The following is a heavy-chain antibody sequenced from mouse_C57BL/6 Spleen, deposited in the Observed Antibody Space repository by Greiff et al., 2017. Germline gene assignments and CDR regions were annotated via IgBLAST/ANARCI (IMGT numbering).Heavy chain of an antibody. J-gene: IGHJ1*03. D-gene: IGHD2-5*01. CDR2: IWSGGST. CDR3: ARGDSNYGYFDV. Sequence: VQVVESGPGLVQPSQSLSITCTVSGFSLTSYGVHWVRQSPGKGLEWLGVIWSGGSTDYNAAFISRLSISKDNSKSQVFFKMNSLQADDTAIYYCARGDSNYGYFDVWGTGTTVTVSS. V-gene: IGHV2-2*01. CDR1: GFSLTSYG.